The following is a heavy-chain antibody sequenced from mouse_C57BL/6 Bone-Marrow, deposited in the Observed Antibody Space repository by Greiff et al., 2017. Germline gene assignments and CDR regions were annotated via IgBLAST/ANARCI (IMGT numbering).Heavy chain of an antibody. V-gene: IGHV1-64*01. CDR1: GYTFTSYW. J-gene: IGHJ2*01. D-gene: IGHD1-1*01. Sequence: VKLMESGAELVKPGASVKLSCKASGYTFTSYWMHWVKQRPGQGLEWIGMIHPNSGSTNYNEKFKSKATLTVDKSSSTAYMQLSSLTSEDSAVYYCARSATVVATSYFDYWGQGTTLTVSS. CDR3: ARSATVVATSYFDY. CDR2: IHPNSGST.